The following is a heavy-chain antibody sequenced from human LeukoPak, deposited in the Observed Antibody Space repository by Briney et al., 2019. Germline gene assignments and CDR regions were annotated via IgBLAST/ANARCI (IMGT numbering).Heavy chain of an antibody. D-gene: IGHD5-12*01. V-gene: IGHV3-7*01. J-gene: IGHJ4*02. Sequence: GGSLRLSCAASGFTFSSYWMSWVRQAPGKGLEWVANIKQDGSEKYYVDSVKGRFTISRDNAKNSAYLQMNSLRAEDTAVYYCASQYSGYAYFDYWGQGTLVTVPS. CDR1: GFTFSSYW. CDR3: ASQYSGYAYFDY. CDR2: IKQDGSEK.